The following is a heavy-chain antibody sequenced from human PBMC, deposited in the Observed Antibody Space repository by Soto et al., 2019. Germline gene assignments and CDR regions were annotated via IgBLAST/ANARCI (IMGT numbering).Heavy chain of an antibody. V-gene: IGHV1-69*13. CDR1: GFTVSRYA. D-gene: IGHD2-21*02. CDR2: IIPIFGTA. J-gene: IGHJ3*02. Sequence: SVNFSCYASGFTVSRYALSGVRQVPGQGLEWMGGIIPIFGTANYAQKFQGRVTITADESTSTAYIELSSLRSEDTAVYYCERVNIVVVTATPLDGFDIRVQGTTVT. CDR3: ERVNIVVVTATPLDGFDI.